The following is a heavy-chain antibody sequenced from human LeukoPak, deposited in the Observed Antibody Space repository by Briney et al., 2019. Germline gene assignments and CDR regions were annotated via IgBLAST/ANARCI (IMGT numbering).Heavy chain of an antibody. V-gene: IGHV4-61*02. CDR3: ARDSRRLNWFDP. CDR1: GGSISSGSYY. Sequence: SETLSLTCTVSGGSISSGSYYRSWIRQPAGKGLEWIGRIYTSGSTNYNPSLKSRVTISVGTSKNQFSLKLSSVTAADTAVYYCARDSRRLNWFDPWGQGTLVTVSS. D-gene: IGHD6-13*01. CDR2: IYTSGST. J-gene: IGHJ5*02.